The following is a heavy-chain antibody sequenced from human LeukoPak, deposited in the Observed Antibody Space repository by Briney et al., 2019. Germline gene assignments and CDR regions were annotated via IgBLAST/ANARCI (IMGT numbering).Heavy chain of an antibody. CDR3: AKDFDTIFGVVTPTSYYYGMDV. CDR2: ISYDGSNK. CDR1: GFTFSSYA. V-gene: IGHV3-30-3*01. Sequence: PGGSLRLSCAASGFTFSSYAMHWVRQAPGKGLEWVAVISYDGSNKYYADSVKGRFTISRDNSKNTLYLQMNSLRAEDTAVYYCAKDFDTIFGVVTPTSYYYGMDVWGQGTTVTVSS. D-gene: IGHD3-3*01. J-gene: IGHJ6*02.